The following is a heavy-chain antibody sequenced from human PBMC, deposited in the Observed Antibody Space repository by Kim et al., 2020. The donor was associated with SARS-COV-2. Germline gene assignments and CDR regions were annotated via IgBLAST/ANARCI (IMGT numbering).Heavy chain of an antibody. D-gene: IGHD1-26*01. CDR2: MDPKSGST. CDR3: ARGERLDS. J-gene: IGHJ4*02. CDR1: GYTFNRYD. V-gene: IGHV1-8*02. Sequence: ASVKVSCTASGYTFNRYDINWVRQAAGQGLEWMGWMDPKSGSTGYAQKFQGRVTMSRDTSTNTAYMELNSLRVEDTAVYYCARGERLDSWGQGTLVTVSS.